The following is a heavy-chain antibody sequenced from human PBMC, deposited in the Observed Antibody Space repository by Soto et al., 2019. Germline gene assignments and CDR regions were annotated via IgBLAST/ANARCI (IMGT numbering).Heavy chain of an antibody. V-gene: IGHV3-9*01. J-gene: IGHJ4*02. CDR3: VKDIHEQWLVSHFEY. CDR1: GFTFESYA. Sequence: EVQLVESGGGSVQPGRSLRLSCVASGFTFESYAMHWVRQVPGKGLEWVSGISWNSVSIGYEDSVKGRFTISRDNAQKSLDLEMNSLRVEDTAFYYCVKDIHEQWLVSHFEYWGQGALVTVSS. D-gene: IGHD6-19*01. CDR2: ISWNSVSI.